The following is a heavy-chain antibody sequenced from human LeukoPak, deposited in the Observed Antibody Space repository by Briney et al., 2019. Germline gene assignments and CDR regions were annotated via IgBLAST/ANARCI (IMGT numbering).Heavy chain of an antibody. J-gene: IGHJ4*02. CDR1: GYTFTNFG. D-gene: IGHD4-17*01. Sequence: ASVKVSCKASGYTFTNFGISWVRQAPGQGLEWMGWISAYNGNTNYAQRLQGRVTMTTDTSTSTAYMELRSLRSDDTAVYYCARDRDYGDYNTQDLFDYWGQGTLVTVSS. CDR3: ARDRDYGDYNTQDLFDY. CDR2: ISAYNGNT. V-gene: IGHV1-18*01.